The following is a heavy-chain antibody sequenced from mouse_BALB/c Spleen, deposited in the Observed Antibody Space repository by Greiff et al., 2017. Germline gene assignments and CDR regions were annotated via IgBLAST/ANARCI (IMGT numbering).Heavy chain of an antibody. CDR2: INPSTGYT. CDR1: GYTFTSYW. J-gene: IGHJ3*01. Sequence: VKLQESGAELAKPGASVKMSCKASGYTFTSYWMHWVKQRPGQGLEWIGYINPSTGYTEYNQKFKDKATLTADKSSSTAYMQLSSLTSEDSAVYYCARSEVQAWFAYWGQGTLVTVSA. CDR3: ARSEVQAWFAY. V-gene: IGHV1-7*01.